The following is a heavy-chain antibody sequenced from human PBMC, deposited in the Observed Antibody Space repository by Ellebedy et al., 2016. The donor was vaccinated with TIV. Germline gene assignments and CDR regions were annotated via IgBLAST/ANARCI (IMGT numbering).Heavy chain of an antibody. CDR3: ARDRGYRSSLYYYYNMDV. D-gene: IGHD1-1*01. CDR2: IYSGGST. Sequence: GGSLRLXXAASGFTVSSNYMSWVRQAPGKGLEWVSVIYSGGSTFYADSVKGRFTISRDNSKNTLYLQMNSLRGEDTAVYYCARDRGYRSSLYYYYNMDVWGKGTTVTVSS. J-gene: IGHJ6*03. V-gene: IGHV3-53*05. CDR1: GFTVSSNY.